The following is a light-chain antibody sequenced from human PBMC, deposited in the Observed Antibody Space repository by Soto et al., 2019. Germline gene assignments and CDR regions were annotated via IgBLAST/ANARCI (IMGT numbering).Light chain of an antibody. CDR3: QDYGDSPRYT. Sequence: EIVLTQFPGTLSLSPGDTAALSCRASQTVSGTYLAWYRQTPGQAPRLLIYGASRRATGIPERFSGRGSGTDFTLTISGLDPEDFVVYFCQDYGDSPRYTFGKGTKLEMK. CDR2: GAS. V-gene: IGKV3-20*01. J-gene: IGKJ2*01. CDR1: QTVSGTY.